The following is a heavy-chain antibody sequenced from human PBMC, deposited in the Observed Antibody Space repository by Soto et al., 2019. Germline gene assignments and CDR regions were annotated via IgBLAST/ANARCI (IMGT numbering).Heavy chain of an antibody. Sequence: EVQLVESGGGLVEPGRSLRLSCAVSGFNFNSYEMNWVRQAPGKGLEWISYIGPSSSSVYYADSVKGRFTVSRDNAKNSLYLQMNSLRAEDTAVYYCAREELNCGGYCFVFWGQGTLVTVSS. CDR2: IGPSSSSV. D-gene: IGHD2-21*01. J-gene: IGHJ4*02. V-gene: IGHV3-48*03. CDR1: GFNFNSYE. CDR3: AREELNCGGYCFVF.